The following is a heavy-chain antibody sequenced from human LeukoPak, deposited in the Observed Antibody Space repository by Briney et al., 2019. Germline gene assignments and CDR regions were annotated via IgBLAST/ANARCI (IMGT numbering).Heavy chain of an antibody. CDR1: GGSFSGYY. J-gene: IGHJ4*02. V-gene: IGHV4-34*01. CDR3: SRGSPSYYDGGGYYFFDS. D-gene: IGHD3-22*01. CDR2: ISHIGSP. Sequence: SETLSLTCAVYGGSFSGYYWTWIRQPPGKGLEWVGEISHIGSPNYNPSLKSRVTISVDTSKNQFSLELSSVTAADTAVYYCSRGSPSYYDGGGYYFFDSWGQGTLVTVSS.